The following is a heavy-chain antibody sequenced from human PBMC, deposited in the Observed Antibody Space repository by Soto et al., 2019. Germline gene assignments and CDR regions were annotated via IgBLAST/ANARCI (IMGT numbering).Heavy chain of an antibody. CDR3: ARGPGGPDGPGDY. D-gene: IGHD2-15*01. Sequence: QVQLVQSGAEVKKPGASVKVSCKASGYTFTSYAMHWVRQAPGQRLEWMGWINAGNGNTKYSQKFQGSVTIPRDTXASTAYMELSSLRSEDTAVYYCARGPGGPDGPGDYWGQGTLVTVSS. J-gene: IGHJ4*02. CDR1: GYTFTSYA. CDR2: INAGNGNT. V-gene: IGHV1-3*01.